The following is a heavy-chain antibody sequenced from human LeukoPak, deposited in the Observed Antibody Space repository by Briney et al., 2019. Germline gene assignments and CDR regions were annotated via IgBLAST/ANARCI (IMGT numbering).Heavy chain of an antibody. CDR1: GYTFTVYY. Sequence: ASLKVSSKASGYTFTVYYMHRGPHAPGQGLEWMGWINPNSGGTNYAQKFQGRVTMTRDTSISTAYMELSRMRSDDTDVYYCARDRGVDYCSGGSCSHYYYYMDVWGKGTTVTISS. V-gene: IGHV1-2*02. CDR3: ARDRGVDYCSGGSCSHYYYYMDV. J-gene: IGHJ6*03. CDR2: INPNSGGT. D-gene: IGHD2-15*01.